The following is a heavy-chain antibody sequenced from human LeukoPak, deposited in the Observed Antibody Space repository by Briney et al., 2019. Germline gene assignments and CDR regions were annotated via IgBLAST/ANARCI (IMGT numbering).Heavy chain of an antibody. CDR2: IYYSGST. J-gene: IGHJ6*03. Sequence: SETLSLTCTVSGGSISSYYWSWIRQPPGKGLEWIGYIYYSGSTNYNPSLKSRVTISVDTSKNQFSLKLSSVTAADTAVYYCASSSTEYYYDSSGYYYYYYYMDVWGKGTTVTVSS. V-gene: IGHV4-59*01. CDR1: GGSISSYY. CDR3: ASSSTEYYYDSSGYYYYYYYMDV. D-gene: IGHD3-22*01.